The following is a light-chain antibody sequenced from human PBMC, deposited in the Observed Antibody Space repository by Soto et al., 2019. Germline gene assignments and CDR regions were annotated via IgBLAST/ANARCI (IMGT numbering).Light chain of an antibody. Sequence: QSVLTQPASVSGSPGQSITISCTGSGSDIGAYNYVSWYQQHPGKAPKLLIHGVTRRPSGVSSRFSASKSGYTASLTISGLQAEDEADYYCSSFTTSYIYVFGPGTKLTVL. J-gene: IGLJ1*01. V-gene: IGLV2-14*01. CDR1: GSDIGAYNY. CDR3: SSFTTSYIYV. CDR2: GVT.